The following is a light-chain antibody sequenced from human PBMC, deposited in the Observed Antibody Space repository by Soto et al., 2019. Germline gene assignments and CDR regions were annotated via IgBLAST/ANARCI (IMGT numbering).Light chain of an antibody. CDR2: DAS. V-gene: IGKV3-20*01. CDR3: QQYAGSPRT. J-gene: IGKJ1*01. Sequence: ELVLTQSPGTLHLSPGERAPLSCRASQSISQSLAWYQQRPGQSPRLLIYDASSRATGIPDRFTGSGFGTEFTLTISRLPPEDLAVYYCQQYAGSPRTFGQGTKVDVK. CDR1: QSISQS.